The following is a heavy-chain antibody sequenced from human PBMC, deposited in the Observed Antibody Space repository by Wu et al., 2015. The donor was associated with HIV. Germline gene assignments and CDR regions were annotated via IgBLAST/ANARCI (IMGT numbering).Heavy chain of an antibody. Sequence: QVQLVQSGAEVKKPGSSVKVSCKASGGTFSRHAISWVRQAPGQGLEWMGGIIPIFGTANYAQKFQGRVTITTDESTSTAYMELSSLRSEDTAVYYCARSVGPYCSSTSCYLRPYYYYYGMDVWGQGTTVTVSS. D-gene: IGHD2-2*01. CDR2: IIPIFGTA. V-gene: IGHV1-69*05. CDR3: ARSVGPYCSSTSCYLRPYYYYYGMDV. CDR1: GGTFSRHA. J-gene: IGHJ6*02.